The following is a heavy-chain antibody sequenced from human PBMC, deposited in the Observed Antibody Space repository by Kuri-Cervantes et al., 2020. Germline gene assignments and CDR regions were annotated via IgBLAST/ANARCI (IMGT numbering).Heavy chain of an antibody. D-gene: IGHD5-18*01. CDR3: ARAAVARTAMVTWFDY. CDR2: FDPEDGET. J-gene: IGHJ4*02. CDR1: GYTLTELS. Sequence: ASVKVSCKVSGYTLTELSMHWVRQAPGKGLEWMGGFDPEDGETIYAQKFQGRVTMTEDTSTDTAYMELSSLRSEDTAVYYCARAAVARTAMVTWFDYWGQGTLVTVSS. V-gene: IGHV1-24*01.